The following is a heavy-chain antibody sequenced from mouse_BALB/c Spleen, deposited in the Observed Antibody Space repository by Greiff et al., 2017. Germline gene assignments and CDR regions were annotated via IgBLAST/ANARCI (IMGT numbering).Heavy chain of an antibody. CDR2: ISSGGST. J-gene: IGHJ4*01. D-gene: IGHD1-1*01. V-gene: IGHV5-6-5*01. Sequence: EVKLVESGGGLVKPGGSLKLSCAASGFPFSSYAMSWVRQTPEKRLEWVASISSGGSTYYPDSVKGRFTISRDNARNILYLQMSSLRSEDTAMYYCAKLTTQGAMDYWGQGTSVTVSS. CDR1: GFPFSSYA. CDR3: AKLTTQGAMDY.